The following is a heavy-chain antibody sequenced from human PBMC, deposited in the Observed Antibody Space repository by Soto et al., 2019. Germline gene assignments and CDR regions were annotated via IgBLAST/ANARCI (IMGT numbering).Heavy chain of an antibody. J-gene: IGHJ4*02. CDR1: GFTFSSYS. D-gene: IGHD3-3*01. V-gene: IGHV3-48*01. Sequence: VQLVESGGGLVQPGGSLRLSCAASGFTFSSYSMNWVRQAPGKGLEWVSYISSSSSTIYYADSVKGRFTISRDNAKNSLYLQMNSLRAEDTAVYYCARVSYDFWSGYYYDYWGQGTLVTVSS. CDR3: ARVSYDFWSGYYYDY. CDR2: ISSSSSTI.